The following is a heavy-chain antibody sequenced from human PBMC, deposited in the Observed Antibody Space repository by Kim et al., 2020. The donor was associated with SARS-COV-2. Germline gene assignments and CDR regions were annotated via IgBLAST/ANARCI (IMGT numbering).Heavy chain of an antibody. CDR2: IRSKAYGGTT. V-gene: IGHV3-49*03. J-gene: IGHJ6*02. D-gene: IGHD2-2*01. Sequence: GSLRLSYTASGFTFGDYAMSWFRQAPGKGLEWVGFIRSKAYGGTTEYAASVKGRFTISRDDSKSIAYLQMNSLKTEDTAVYYCTRERVEDYYYYYYGMDVWGQGTTVTVSS. CDR1: GFTFGDYA. CDR3: TRERVEDYYYYYYGMDV.